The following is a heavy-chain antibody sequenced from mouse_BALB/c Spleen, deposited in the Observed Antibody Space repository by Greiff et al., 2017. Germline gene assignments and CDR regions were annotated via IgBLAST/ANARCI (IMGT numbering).Heavy chain of an antibody. J-gene: IGHJ3*01. CDR3: ARLMITTAGFAY. D-gene: IGHD2-4*01. Sequence: EVMLVESGGGLVKPGGSLKLSCAASGFTFSSYAMSWVRQTPEKRLEWVATISSGGSYTYYPDSVKGRFTISRDNAKNTLYLQMSSLRSEDTAMYYCARLMITTAGFAYWGQGTLVTVSA. CDR2: ISSGGSYT. V-gene: IGHV5-9-1*01. CDR1: GFTFSSYA.